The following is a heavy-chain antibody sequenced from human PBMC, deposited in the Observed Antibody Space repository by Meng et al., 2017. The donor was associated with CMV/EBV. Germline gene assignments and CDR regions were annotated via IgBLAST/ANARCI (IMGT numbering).Heavy chain of an antibody. CDR3: ARDRRGGYQLLFHYYYGMDV. J-gene: IGHJ6*02. CDR1: GFTFSSYS. V-gene: IGHV3-48*04. CDR2: ISSSSSTI. D-gene: IGHD2-2*01. Sequence: GESLKISCAASGFTFSSYSMNWVRQAPGKGLEWVSYISSSSSTIYYADSVKGRFTISRDNAKNSLYLQMNSLRAEDTAVYYCARDRRGGYQLLFHYYYGMDVWGQGTTVTVSS.